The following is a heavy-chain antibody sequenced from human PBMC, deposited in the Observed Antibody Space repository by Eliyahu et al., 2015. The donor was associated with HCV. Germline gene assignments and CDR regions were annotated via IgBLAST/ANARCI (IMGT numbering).Heavy chain of an antibody. CDR1: GGXIPTYX. Sequence: QVQLQESGPGLVKPSETLSLXCTVSGGXIPTYXWRWTRQPPGKGLEWIGYIHYSGSTNYNPSLKSRVTISVDTSKNQFSLNLTSVTAADTAVYYCASGGGGIAVAGTGGWFDPWGQGTLVTVSS. CDR3: ASGGGGIAVAGTGGWFDP. D-gene: IGHD6-19*01. V-gene: IGHV4-59*01. J-gene: IGHJ5*02. CDR2: IHYSGST.